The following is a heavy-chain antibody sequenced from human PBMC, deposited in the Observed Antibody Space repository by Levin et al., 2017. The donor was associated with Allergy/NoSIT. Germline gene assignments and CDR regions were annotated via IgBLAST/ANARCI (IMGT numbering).Heavy chain of an antibody. CDR1: GASISSSNW. D-gene: IGHD2-21*01. CDR3: VYIKIGIYSLYS. V-gene: IGHV4-4*02. CDR2: IYHSGST. J-gene: IGHJ5*02. Sequence: AGGSLRLSCAVSGASISSSNWWSWVRQPPGKGLEWIGEIYHSGSTNYNPSLKGRVTISVDKSKKLFSLTLSSVTAADTAVYYCVYIKIGIYSLYSWGQGTLVTVSS.